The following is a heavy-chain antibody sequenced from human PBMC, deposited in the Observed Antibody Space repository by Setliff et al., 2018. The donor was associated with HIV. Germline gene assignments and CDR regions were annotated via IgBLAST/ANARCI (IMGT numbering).Heavy chain of an antibody. D-gene: IGHD1-1*01. CDR1: GFTFDDYA. J-gene: IGHJ4*02. Sequence: GGSLRLSCAASGFTFDDYAMHWVRQAPGKGLEWVSGISWNSGSIGYADSVKGRFTISRDNVQNSLYLQMNSLRAEDTAIYFCARDFTELASFDYWGQGTLVTAPQ. CDR3: ARDFTELASFDY. CDR2: ISWNSGSI. V-gene: IGHV3-9*01.